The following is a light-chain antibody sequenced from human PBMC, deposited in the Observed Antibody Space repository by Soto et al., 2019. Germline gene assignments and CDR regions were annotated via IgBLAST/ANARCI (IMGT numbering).Light chain of an antibody. V-gene: IGLV1-40*01. J-gene: IGLJ2*01. CDR2: DKI. CDR1: SSNIGTGYD. CDR3: QSYDSSLSAVV. Sequence: VLTQSSSVSGAPGPRVIISCTGSSSNIGTGYDVHWYQQLQGTAPGLLIYDKINRPSGVPDRFSGSKSGTSASLAITGLQTEDEADYYCQSYDSSLSAVVFGGGTKLTVL.